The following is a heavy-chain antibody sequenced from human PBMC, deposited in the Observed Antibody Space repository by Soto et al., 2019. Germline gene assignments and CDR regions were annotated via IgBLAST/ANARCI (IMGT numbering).Heavy chain of an antibody. V-gene: IGHV4-4*07. Sequence: PSATLSLTSTVSGGSITDYSWVWIRQPAGKGLEWIGRIFSSGSTNYNPSLKGRITMSLDTSKNQFSLKLNSATATDTAVYFCARDQGVVVTADNWFDPWGQGILVTVS. CDR2: IFSSGST. J-gene: IGHJ5*02. D-gene: IGHD2-21*02. CDR3: ARDQGVVVTADNWFDP. CDR1: GGSITDYS.